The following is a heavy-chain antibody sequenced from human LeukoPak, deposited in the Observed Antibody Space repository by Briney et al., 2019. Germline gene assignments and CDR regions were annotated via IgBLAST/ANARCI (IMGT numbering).Heavy chain of an antibody. J-gene: IGHJ5*02. D-gene: IGHD2-2*01. CDR1: GFTFSTYG. Sequence: GGSLRLSCAASGFTFSTYGMYWVRQAPGKGLDWVAVIWYDGSNKYYADSVKGRFTISRDNSKNTLYLQMNSLRAEDTAVYYCAKPIRYCSSTSCQLAKYQLGFDPWGQGTLVTVSS. CDR2: IWYDGSNK. CDR3: AKPIRYCSSTSCQLAKYQLGFDP. V-gene: IGHV3-33*06.